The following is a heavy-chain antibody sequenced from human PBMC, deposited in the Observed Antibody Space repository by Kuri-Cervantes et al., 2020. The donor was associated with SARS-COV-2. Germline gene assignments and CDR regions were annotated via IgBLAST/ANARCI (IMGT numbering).Heavy chain of an antibody. V-gene: IGHV1-2*04. J-gene: IGHJ6*02. D-gene: IGHD6-13*01. Sequence: ASVKVSCKASGYTFTGYYMHWVRQAPGQGLEWMGWINPNSGGTNHAQKFQGWVTMTRDTSISTAYMELSRLRSDDTAVYYCARVGLAAAPYGMDVWGQGTTVTVSS. CDR1: GYTFTGYY. CDR2: INPNSGGT. CDR3: ARVGLAAAPYGMDV.